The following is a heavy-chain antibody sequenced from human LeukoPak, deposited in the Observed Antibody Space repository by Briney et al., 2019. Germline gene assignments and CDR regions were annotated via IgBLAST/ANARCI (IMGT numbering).Heavy chain of an antibody. D-gene: IGHD2-15*01. Sequence: SVKVSCKASGGTFSSYAISWVRQAPGQGLEWMGGIIPIFGTANYAQKFQGRVTITADESTSTAYMELSSLRSEDTAVYYCARGAPVVVPSDYGPGYFRLWGQGTLVTVSS. CDR2: IIPIFGTA. CDR3: ARGAPVVVPSDYGPGYFRL. CDR1: GGTFSSYA. V-gene: IGHV1-69*13. J-gene: IGHJ1*01.